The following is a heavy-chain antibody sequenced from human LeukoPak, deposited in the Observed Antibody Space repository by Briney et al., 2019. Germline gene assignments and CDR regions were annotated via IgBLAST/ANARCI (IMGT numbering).Heavy chain of an antibody. CDR1: GGSISSYY. CDR2: IYTSGST. D-gene: IGHD3-9*01. CDR3: ARLYYDILTGRGSYYYYMDV. J-gene: IGHJ6*03. Sequence: SETLSLTCTVSGGSISSYYWSWIRQPPGKGLEWIGYIYTSGSTNYNPSLKSRGTILVDTSKNQFSLKLSSVTAADTAVYYCARLYYDILTGRGSYYYYMDVWGKGTTVTVSS. V-gene: IGHV4-4*09.